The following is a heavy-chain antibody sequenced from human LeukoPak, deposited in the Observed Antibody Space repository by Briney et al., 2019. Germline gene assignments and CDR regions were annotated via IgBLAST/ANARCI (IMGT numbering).Heavy chain of an antibody. CDR2: IIPVFGTA. CDR3: ARNLPNYYDSSGSGFDI. Sequence: SVKVSCKASGGTFSSYAVSWVRQAPGQGLEWMRGIIPVFGTANYAQNFQGRVTITADESTSIVYMELSSLRSEDTAVYYCARNLPNYYDSSGSGFDIWGQGTMVTVSS. V-gene: IGHV1-69*13. CDR1: GGTFSSYA. D-gene: IGHD3-22*01. J-gene: IGHJ3*02.